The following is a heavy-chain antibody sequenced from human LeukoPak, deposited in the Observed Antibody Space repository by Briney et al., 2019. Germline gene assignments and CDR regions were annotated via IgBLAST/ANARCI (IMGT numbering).Heavy chain of an antibody. Sequence: GGSLRLSCAASGFTFSSYSMNWVRQAPGKGLEWDSYISSSSTIYYADSVKGRFTISRDNAKNSLYLQMNSLRAEDTAVYYCARDHHYYSSGPWGQGTLVIVSS. CDR3: ARDHHYYSSGP. CDR2: ISSSSTI. V-gene: IGHV3-48*01. CDR1: GFTFSSYS. D-gene: IGHD6-19*01. J-gene: IGHJ5*02.